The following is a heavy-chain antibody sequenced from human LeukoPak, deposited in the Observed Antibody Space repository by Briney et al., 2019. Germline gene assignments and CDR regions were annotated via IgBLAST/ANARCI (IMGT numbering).Heavy chain of an antibody. CDR2: IYHSGST. D-gene: IGHD4-17*01. Sequence: PSETLSLTCAVYGGSFSGYYWSWIRQPPGKGLEWIGSIYHSGSTYYNPSLKSRVTISVDTSKNQFSLKLNSVTAADTAVYYCASTITVTTDYWGQGTLVTVSS. J-gene: IGHJ4*02. V-gene: IGHV4-34*01. CDR3: ASTITVTTDY. CDR1: GGSFSGYY.